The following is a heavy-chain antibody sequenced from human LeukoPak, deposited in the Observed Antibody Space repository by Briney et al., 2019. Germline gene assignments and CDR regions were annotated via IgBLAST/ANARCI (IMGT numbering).Heavy chain of an antibody. CDR2: MYYSGFS. V-gene: IGHV4-59*11. CDR1: GGSSTSHY. J-gene: IGHJ6*03. CDR3: ARDAIDGGYYMDV. Sequence: SETLSLTCTVSGGSSTSHYWSWIRQPPGKGLEWIGYMYYSGFSNYNPSLKSRVTISIDTSKNQFSLKLSSVTAADTAVYYCARDAIDGGYYMDVWGRGTTVTVSS. D-gene: IGHD2-15*01.